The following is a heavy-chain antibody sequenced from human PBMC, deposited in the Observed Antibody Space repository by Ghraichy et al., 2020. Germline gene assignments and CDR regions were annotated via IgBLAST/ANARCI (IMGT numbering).Heavy chain of an antibody. D-gene: IGHD6-6*01. CDR1: GFTFSNYA. V-gene: IGHV3-30*04. J-gene: IGHJ4*02. CDR2: ILYDGSNK. CDR3: ARGGVEYSSSSSFDY. Sequence: GGSLRLSCAASGFTFSNYAMHWVRQAPGKGLEWVAVILYDGSNKYYADSVKGRFTISRDNSKNTLYLQMISLRAEDTAVYYCARGGVEYSSSSSFDYWGQGTLVTVSS.